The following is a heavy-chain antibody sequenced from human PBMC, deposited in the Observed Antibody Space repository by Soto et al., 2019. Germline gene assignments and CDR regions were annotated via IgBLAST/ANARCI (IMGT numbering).Heavy chain of an antibody. J-gene: IGHJ4*02. CDR1: GGSISSSSYY. D-gene: IGHD4-17*01. V-gene: IGHV4-39*01. CDR2: IYYSGST. Sequence: SETLSLTCTVSGGSISSSSYYLGWIRQPPGKGLEWIGSIYYSGSTYYNPSLKSRVTISVDTSKNQFSLKLSSVTAADTAVYYCARSLLNDYGDYEVFDYWGQGTLVTVSS. CDR3: ARSLLNDYGDYEVFDY.